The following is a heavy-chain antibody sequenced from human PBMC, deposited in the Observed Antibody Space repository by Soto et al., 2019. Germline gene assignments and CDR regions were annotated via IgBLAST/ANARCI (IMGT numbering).Heavy chain of an antibody. V-gene: IGHV3-30-3*01. CDR3: VREGIAAAGASGMDV. D-gene: IGHD6-13*01. CDR2: ISYDGSNK. Sequence: QVQLVESGGGVVQPGRSLRLSCAASGFTFSSYAMHWVRQAPGKGLEWVAVISYDGSNKYYADSVKGRFTISRDNSKNTLYLQMNSLRAEDTAVYYCVREGIAAAGASGMDVWGQGTTVTVSS. J-gene: IGHJ6*02. CDR1: GFTFSSYA.